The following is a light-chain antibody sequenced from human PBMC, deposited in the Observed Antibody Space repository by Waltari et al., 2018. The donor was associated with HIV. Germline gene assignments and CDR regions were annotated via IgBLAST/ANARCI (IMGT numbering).Light chain of an antibody. CDR2: SNN. Sequence: QSVLTQPPSASGTPGQRVAISCSGSSSNIGSNTITWYQQLSGTAPKLLINSNNQRPSGVHDRFSGSKSGTSGSLAISGLQSEDEADYYCAAWDDNRNAVVFGGGTKLTVL. V-gene: IGLV1-44*01. J-gene: IGLJ2*01. CDR1: SSNIGSNT. CDR3: AAWDDNRNAVV.